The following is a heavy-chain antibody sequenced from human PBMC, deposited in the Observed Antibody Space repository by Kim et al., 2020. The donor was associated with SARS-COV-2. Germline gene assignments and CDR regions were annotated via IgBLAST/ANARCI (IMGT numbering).Heavy chain of an antibody. CDR1: GYTFTSYG. Sequence: ASVKVSCKASGYTFTSYGISWVRQAPGQGLEWMGWISAYNGNTNYAQKLQGRVTMTTDTSTSTAYMELRSLRSDDTAVYYCARVAYYYGSGSYYGDYWGQGTLVTVSS. CDR2: ISAYNGNT. D-gene: IGHD3-10*01. CDR3: ARVAYYYGSGSYYGDY. J-gene: IGHJ4*02. V-gene: IGHV1-18*01.